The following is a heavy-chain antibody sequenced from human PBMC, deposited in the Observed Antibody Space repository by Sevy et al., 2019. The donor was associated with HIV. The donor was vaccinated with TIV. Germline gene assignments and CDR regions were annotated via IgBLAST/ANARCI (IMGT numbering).Heavy chain of an antibody. CDR3: ARHFPWSGYPGALDY. Sequence: SETLSLTCTVSGGSISSSSYYWGWIRQPPGKGLEWIGSIYYSGSNYYNPSLKSRVTISVDTSKNQFSLKLSSVSAADTAVYYCARHFPWSGYPGALDYWGQGTLVTVSS. V-gene: IGHV4-39*01. CDR2: IYYSGSN. CDR1: GGSISSSSYY. J-gene: IGHJ4*02. D-gene: IGHD3-3*01.